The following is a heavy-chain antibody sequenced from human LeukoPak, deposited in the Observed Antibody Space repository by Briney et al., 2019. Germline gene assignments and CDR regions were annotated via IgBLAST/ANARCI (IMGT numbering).Heavy chain of an antibody. V-gene: IGHV4-31*03. CDR3: ARARSYCSSTSCYEIDAFDI. Sequence: TLSLTCTVSGGSISSGGYYWSWIRQHPGKGLEWIGYIYYSGSTYYNPSLKSRVTISVDTSKNQFSLKLSSVTAADTAVYYCARARSYCSSTSCYEIDAFDIWGQGTMVTVSS. CDR1: GGSISSGGYY. J-gene: IGHJ3*02. CDR2: IYYSGST. D-gene: IGHD2-2*01.